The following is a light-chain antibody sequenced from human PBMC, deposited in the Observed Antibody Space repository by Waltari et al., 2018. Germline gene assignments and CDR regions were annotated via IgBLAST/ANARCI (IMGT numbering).Light chain of an antibody. CDR1: QSVSSN. CDR3: QQYNNWPRGT. CDR2: GAS. Sequence: EIVMTQSPATLSVSPGERATLSCRASQSVSSNLAWSQQTPGQAPRLLIYGASTRATGIPARVSGSGSGTEFTLTISSLQSEDFAVYYCQQYNNWPRGTFGQGTRLEIK. V-gene: IGKV3-15*01. J-gene: IGKJ5*01.